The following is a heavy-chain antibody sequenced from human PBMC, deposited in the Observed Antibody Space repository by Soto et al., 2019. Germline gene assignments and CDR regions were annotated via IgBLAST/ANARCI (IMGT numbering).Heavy chain of an antibody. CDR1: GFIFTSYS. D-gene: IGHD6-13*01. CDR2: ISSSSSYI. CDR3: ARDSGSSSDYYGLDV. J-gene: IGHJ6*02. Sequence: ILSCAASGFIFTSYSMNWVRQAPGKGLEWVSSISSSSSYIYYADSVKGRFTISRDNAKNSLYLQMSSLRADDTAVYYCARDSGSSSDYYGLDVWGQGTTVTVSS. V-gene: IGHV3-21*01.